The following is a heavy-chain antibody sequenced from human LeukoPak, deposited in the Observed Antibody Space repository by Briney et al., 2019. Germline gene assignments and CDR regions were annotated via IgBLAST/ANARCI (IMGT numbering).Heavy chain of an antibody. CDR1: GGSISPYY. D-gene: IGHD3-10*01. Sequence: LSLTCTVSGGSISPYYWSWIRQAPGKGLEWVSGISWNSGHIGYADSVKGRFTISRDNAKNSLYLQMNSLRAGDTALYYCAKDRRHTVSGGYFDLWGRSTLVIVSS. CDR2: ISWNSGHI. J-gene: IGHJ2*01. CDR3: AKDRRHTVSGGYFDL. V-gene: IGHV3-9*01.